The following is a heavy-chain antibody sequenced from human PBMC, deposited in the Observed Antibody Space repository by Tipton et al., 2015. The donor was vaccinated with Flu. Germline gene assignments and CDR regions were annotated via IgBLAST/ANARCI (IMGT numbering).Heavy chain of an antibody. J-gene: IGHJ5*01. D-gene: IGHD3-16*01. CDR1: GVSVSSSINY. CDR2: IYYSGST. V-gene: IGHV4-39*01. Sequence: TLSLTCSVSGVSVSSSINYWGWIRQPPGKGLEWIGNIYYSGSTNYNPSLTGRASISKVTSKNQFSLNLTSVTAADTAVYFCVRLSDYVDSWGQGSLVTVSS. CDR3: VRLSDYVDS.